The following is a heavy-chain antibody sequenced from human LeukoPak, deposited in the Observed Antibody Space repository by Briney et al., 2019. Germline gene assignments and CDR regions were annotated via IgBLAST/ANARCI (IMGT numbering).Heavy chain of an antibody. D-gene: IGHD2-21*02. J-gene: IGHJ3*02. Sequence: GGSLRLSCAASGFTFSDYYMSWIRQAPGKGLEWVSYISSSGSTIYYADSVKGRFTISRDNAKNSLYLQMNSLRAEDTAVYYCARSRSALAYCGGDCDPDAFDTWGQGTMVTVSS. CDR2: ISSSGSTI. V-gene: IGHV3-11*01. CDR1: GFTFSDYY. CDR3: ARSRSALAYCGGDCDPDAFDT.